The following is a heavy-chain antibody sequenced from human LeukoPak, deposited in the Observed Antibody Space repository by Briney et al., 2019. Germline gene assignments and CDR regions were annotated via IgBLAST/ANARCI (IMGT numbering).Heavy chain of an antibody. CDR1: GFTFSSHW. Sequence: GGSLRLSCAASGFTFSSHWMYWVRQVPGKGLVWVSRIRSDGRDTTYADSVKGRFTISRDNAKNTLDLQMNSLRAEDTAVHYCATDMGDDSSGSYRFGMDVWGHGTTVTVSS. V-gene: IGHV3-74*01. J-gene: IGHJ6*02. D-gene: IGHD3-22*01. CDR3: ATDMGDDSSGSYRFGMDV. CDR2: IRSDGRDT.